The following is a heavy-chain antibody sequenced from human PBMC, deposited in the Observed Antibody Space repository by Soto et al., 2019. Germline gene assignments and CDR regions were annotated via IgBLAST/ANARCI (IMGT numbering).Heavy chain of an antibody. CDR3: ASLYCSGGSCYSSSDY. V-gene: IGHV1-69*02. D-gene: IGHD2-15*01. CDR2: IIPILGIA. Sequence: QVQLVQSGAEVKKPGSSVKVSCKASGGTFSSYTISWVRQAPGQGLEWMGRIIPILGIANYAQKFQGRVTITADKPTSTAYMELSSLRSEDTAVYYCASLYCSGGSCYSSSDYWGQGTLVTVSS. CDR1: GGTFSSYT. J-gene: IGHJ4*02.